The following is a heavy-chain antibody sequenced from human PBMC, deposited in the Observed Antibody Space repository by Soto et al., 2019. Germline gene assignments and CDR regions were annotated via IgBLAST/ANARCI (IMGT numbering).Heavy chain of an antibody. CDR2: IYYSGST. CDR3: ARGRLSSSGYSRYSYYYGMDA. D-gene: IGHD3-22*01. CDR1: GDSISSSSCY. J-gene: IGHJ6*02. V-gene: IGHV4-39*07. Sequence: PSETLSLTCTVSGDSISSSSCYWGWIRQPPGKGLEWIGSIYYSGSTYYNPSLKSRVTISVDTSKNQFSLKLSSVTAADTAVYYCARGRLSSSGYSRYSYYYGMDAWCQDNTVTVSS.